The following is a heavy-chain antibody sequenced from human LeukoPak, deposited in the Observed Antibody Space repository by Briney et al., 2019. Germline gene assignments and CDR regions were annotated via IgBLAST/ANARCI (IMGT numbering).Heavy chain of an antibody. CDR3: ARQRAVADAFDI. Sequence: ASVKVSCKASGGTFSSCAISWVRQAPGQGLEWMGRIIPILGIANYAQKFQGRVTITADKSTSTAYMELSSLRSEDTAVYYCARQRAVADAFDIWGQGTMVTVSS. CDR2: IIPILGIA. V-gene: IGHV1-69*04. CDR1: GGTFSSCA. D-gene: IGHD6-19*01. J-gene: IGHJ3*02.